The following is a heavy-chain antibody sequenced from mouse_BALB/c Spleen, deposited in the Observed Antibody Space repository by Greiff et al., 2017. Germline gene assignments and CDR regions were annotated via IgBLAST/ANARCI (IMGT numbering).Heavy chain of an antibody. D-gene: IGHD1-1*01. V-gene: IGHV3-5*02. Sequence: EVKLQESGPGLVKPSQTVSLTCTVTGISITTGNYRWSWIRQFPGHKLEWIGYIYYSVTITYNPSLTSRTTITRDTSKNQFFLEMNSLTAEDTATYYCARGGRYYYAMDYWGQGTSVTVSS. CDR2: IYYSVTI. CDR1: GISITTGNYR. J-gene: IGHJ4*01. CDR3: ARGGRYYYAMDY.